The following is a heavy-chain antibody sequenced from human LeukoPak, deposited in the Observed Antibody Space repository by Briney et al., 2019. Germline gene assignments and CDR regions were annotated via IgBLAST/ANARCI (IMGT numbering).Heavy chain of an antibody. CDR3: ASLGIAVAGDHAFDI. CDR2: IYPGDSDT. D-gene: IGHD6-19*01. Sequence: GESLKISCKGSGYSFTSYWIGWVRQMPGKGLEWMGIIYPGDSDTRYSPSFQGQVTISADKSISTAYLQWSSLKASDTAMYYCASLGIAVAGDHAFDIWGQGTMVTVSS. V-gene: IGHV5-51*01. J-gene: IGHJ3*02. CDR1: GYSFTSYW.